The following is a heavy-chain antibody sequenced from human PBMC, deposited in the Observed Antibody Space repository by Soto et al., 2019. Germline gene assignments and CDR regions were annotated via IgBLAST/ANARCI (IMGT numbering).Heavy chain of an antibody. J-gene: IGHJ6*02. CDR2: INAGNGNT. CDR1: GYTFTSYA. V-gene: IGHV1-3*01. D-gene: IGHD2-15*01. Sequence: GASVKVSCKASGYTFTSYAMHWVRQAPGQRLEWMGWINAGNGNTKYSQKFQGRVTITRDTSASTAYMELSSLRSEDTAVYYCARDLDSLYYYYGMDVWGQGTTVTVSS. CDR3: ARDLDSLYYYYGMDV.